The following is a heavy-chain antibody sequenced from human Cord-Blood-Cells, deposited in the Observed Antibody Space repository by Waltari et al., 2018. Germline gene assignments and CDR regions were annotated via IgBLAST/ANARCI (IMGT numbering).Heavy chain of an antibody. Sequence: QVQLVQSGAEVKKPGSSVKVSCKASGGTFSSYAISWVRPAPGQGLEWMGGIIPIFGTANYAQKFQGRVTITADESTSTAYMELSSLRSEDTAVYYCARDLDHYCSGGSCYSDYWGQGTLVTVSS. CDR1: GGTFSSYA. V-gene: IGHV1-69*01. CDR2: IIPIFGTA. CDR3: ARDLDHYCSGGSCYSDY. D-gene: IGHD2-15*01. J-gene: IGHJ4*02.